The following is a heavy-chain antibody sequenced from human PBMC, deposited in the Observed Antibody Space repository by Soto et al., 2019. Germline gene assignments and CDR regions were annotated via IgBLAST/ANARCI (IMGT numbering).Heavy chain of an antibody. CDR3: ARSAGWYAVHS. CDR2: IHHSGST. J-gene: IGHJ4*02. D-gene: IGHD6-19*01. CDR1: AVSISSGSF. V-gene: IGHV4-4*02. Sequence: QVQLQESGPGLVKPSGTLSLTCAVSAVSISSGSFWGWVRQPPGKGLEWIGDIHHSGSTNYNPSLKRRVTIAVDTSKNHFSLQLNSVTAADTAVYYCARSAGWYAVHSWGQGILVIVSS.